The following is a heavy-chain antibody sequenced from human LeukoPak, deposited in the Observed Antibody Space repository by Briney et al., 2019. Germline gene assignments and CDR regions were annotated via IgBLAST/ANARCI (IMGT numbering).Heavy chain of an antibody. CDR2: IIPIFGTA. V-gene: IGHV1-69*05. CDR3: ASSGGRIFDY. CDR1: GGTFSSYA. J-gene: IGHJ4*02. Sequence: SVKVSCKASGGTFSSYAIRWVRQAPGQGLEWMGGIIPIFGTANYAQKFQGRVTITTDESTSTAYMELSSLRSEDTAVYYCASSGGRIFDYWGQGTLVTVSS. D-gene: IGHD2-15*01.